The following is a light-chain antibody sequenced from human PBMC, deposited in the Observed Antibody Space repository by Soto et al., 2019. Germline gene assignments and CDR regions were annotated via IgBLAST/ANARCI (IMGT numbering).Light chain of an antibody. CDR1: SSDVGGYSR. CDR2: DVT. Sequence: QSALTQPPSVSGSPGQSVTISCTGTSSDVGGYSRVSWYQQPPGKAPKLMIYDVTKRPSGVPDRFSGSKSGNTASLTISGLQGEDEADYYCCSYAGSFTWVCGGGTRLTVL. CDR3: CSYAGSFTWV. V-gene: IGLV2-11*01. J-gene: IGLJ3*02.